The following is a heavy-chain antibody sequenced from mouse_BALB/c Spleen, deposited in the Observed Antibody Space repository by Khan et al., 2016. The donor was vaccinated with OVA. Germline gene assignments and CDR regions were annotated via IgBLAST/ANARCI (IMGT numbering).Heavy chain of an antibody. CDR2: IWSGGST. Sequence: QVQLQQSGPGLVQPSQSLSITCTVSGFSLSNYGVHWVRQSPGKGLEWLGVIWSGGSTDFNAAFISRLSINKDNSKSQVFFKMNSLQTNDSALYYCARGGLPFAYWGQGTLVTVSA. J-gene: IGHJ3*01. V-gene: IGHV2-2*02. CDR1: GFSLSNYG. CDR3: ARGGLPFAY. D-gene: IGHD2-13*01.